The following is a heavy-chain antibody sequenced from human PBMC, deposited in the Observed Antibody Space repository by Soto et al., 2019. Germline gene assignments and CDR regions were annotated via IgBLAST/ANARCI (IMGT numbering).Heavy chain of an antibody. V-gene: IGHV4-31*03. CDR1: GGSLSSGSYY. D-gene: IGHD2-15*01. CDR3: ARXRPYCSGGSCYVGWFDS. CDR2: IYYSGTT. J-gene: IGHJ5*01. Sequence: PSETLSLTCSVSGGSLSSGSYYWNWIRQHPGKGLEWIGYIYYSGTTYYNPSLKSRVTISVDTSKNQFSLSLSSVTAADTALYYCARXRPYCSGGSCYVGWFDSWGQGTLVTVSS.